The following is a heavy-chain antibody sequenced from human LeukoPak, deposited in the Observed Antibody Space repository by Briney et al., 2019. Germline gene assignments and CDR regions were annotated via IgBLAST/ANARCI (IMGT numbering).Heavy chain of an antibody. D-gene: IGHD5-18*01. J-gene: IGHJ4*02. CDR2: ISGSGGST. CDR1: GFTFSSYA. Sequence: GGSLRLSCAASGFTFSSYAMSWVRQAPGKGLEWVSAISGSGGSTYYADSVKGRFTISGDNSKNTLYLQMNSLRAEDTAVYYCAKAYMRTPWIQLHWGQGTLVTVSS. V-gene: IGHV3-23*01. CDR3: AKAYMRTPWIQLH.